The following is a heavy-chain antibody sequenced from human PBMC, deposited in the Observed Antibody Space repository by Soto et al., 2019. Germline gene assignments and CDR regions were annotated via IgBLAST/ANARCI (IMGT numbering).Heavy chain of an antibody. Sequence: SETLSLTCAVYGGSFSGYYWSWIRQPPGKGLEWIGEINHSGSTNYNPSLKSRVTISVDTSKNQFSLKLSSVTAADTAVYYCARGFYFDYWGQGTLVTVSS. V-gene: IGHV4-34*01. J-gene: IGHJ4*02. CDR3: ARGFYFDY. CDR2: INHSGST. CDR1: GGSFSGYY.